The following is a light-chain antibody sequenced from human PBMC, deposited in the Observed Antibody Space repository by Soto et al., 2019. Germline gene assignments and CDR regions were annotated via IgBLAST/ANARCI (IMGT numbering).Light chain of an antibody. CDR1: SSNIGNHY. CDR3: GTWDSRLSAWV. Sequence: QSVLTQPPSVSAAPGQKVTISCSGSSSNIGNHYVSWYQQLPGTAPKLLIFENNKRPSGIPVRFSASKSGTSATLGITGLQTGDEADYYCGTWDSRLSAWVFGGGTKLTVL. V-gene: IGLV1-51*02. CDR2: ENN. J-gene: IGLJ3*02.